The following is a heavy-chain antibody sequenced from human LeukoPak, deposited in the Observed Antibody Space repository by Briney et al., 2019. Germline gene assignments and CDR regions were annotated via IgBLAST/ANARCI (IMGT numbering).Heavy chain of an antibody. J-gene: IGHJ4*02. CDR2: IYTSGST. V-gene: IGHV4-4*07. CDR1: GGSISSYY. Sequence: SETLSLTCTVSGGSISSYYWSWIRQPAGKGLEWIGRIYTSGSTNYNPSLKSRVTMSVDTPKNQFSLKLSSVTAADTAVYYCARGGWELLLGYFDYWGQGTLVTVSS. CDR3: ARGGWELLLGYFDY. D-gene: IGHD1-26*01.